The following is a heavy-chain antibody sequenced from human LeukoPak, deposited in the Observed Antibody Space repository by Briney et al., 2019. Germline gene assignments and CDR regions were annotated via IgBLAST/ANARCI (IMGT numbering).Heavy chain of an antibody. CDR2: IRYDGTNK. Sequence: GGSLRLSCAASGFTFSSYTMHWVRQAPGKGLEWVAFIRYDGTNKYYAGSVKGRFTISRDNSKDTLYLQMNSLRAEDTAVYYCAKGPLVGAFDYWGQGTLVTVSS. CDR1: GFTFSSYT. CDR3: AKGPLVGAFDY. V-gene: IGHV3-30*02. D-gene: IGHD1-26*01. J-gene: IGHJ4*02.